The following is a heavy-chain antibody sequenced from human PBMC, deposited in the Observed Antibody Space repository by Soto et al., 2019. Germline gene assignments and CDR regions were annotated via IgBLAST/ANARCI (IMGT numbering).Heavy chain of an antibody. V-gene: IGHV3-33*01. Sequence: QVQLVESGGGVLQPGKSLRLSCVASGFSFNTYGFHWVRQAPGKGLEWVSVIWSDGNNRYYADSVKGGFTISRDSSKNTLYLQMNSLRVEDTAVYYCARIQLDTIMALDYWGQGTLVTVSS. D-gene: IGHD5-18*01. J-gene: IGHJ4*02. CDR2: IWSDGNNR. CDR3: ARIQLDTIMALDY. CDR1: GFSFNTYG.